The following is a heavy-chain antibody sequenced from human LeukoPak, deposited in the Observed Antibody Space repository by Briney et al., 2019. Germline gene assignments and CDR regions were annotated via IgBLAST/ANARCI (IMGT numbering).Heavy chain of an antibody. J-gene: IGHJ4*02. CDR1: GFTFSSYW. Sequence: PGGSLRLSCAAAGFTFSSYWMHWVRQVQGKGLVWVSRINTDGTNTTYADSVKGRFTMSRDNAKSRLYLQMNSLRAEDTAVYYCARGYSGTYRVDYWGQGTLVTVSS. CDR2: INTDGTNT. D-gene: IGHD1-26*01. CDR3: ARGYSGTYRVDY. V-gene: IGHV3-74*01.